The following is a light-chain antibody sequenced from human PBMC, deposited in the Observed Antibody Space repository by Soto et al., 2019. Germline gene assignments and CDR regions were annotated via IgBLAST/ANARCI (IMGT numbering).Light chain of an antibody. CDR3: SSYKSSTTLG. Sequence: QSALTQPASVSGSPGQSITISCTGTSSEVGDYLYVTWYQQHPGKAPKLLIYDVSNRASGVSNRFSGSMSGNTASLTISGLQAEDEADYYCSSYKSSTTLGLGGGTKLTVL. CDR2: DVS. CDR1: SSEVGDYLY. J-gene: IGLJ2*01. V-gene: IGLV2-14*03.